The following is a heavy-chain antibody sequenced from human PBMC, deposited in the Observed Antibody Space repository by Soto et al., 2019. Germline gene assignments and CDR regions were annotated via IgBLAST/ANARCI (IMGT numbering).Heavy chain of an antibody. CDR2: IYTSGST. D-gene: IGHD6-19*01. V-gene: IGHV4-4*07. J-gene: IGHJ3*02. Sequence: KAXQTLRRTCTVSGGSISSYNWSWIRQPAGKGLEWIGRIYTSGSTNYNPSLKSRVTMSVDTSKNQFSLKLSSVTAADTAVYYCARRIAVAGDAFDIWGQGTMVTVSS. CDR3: ARRIAVAGDAFDI. CDR1: GGSISSYN.